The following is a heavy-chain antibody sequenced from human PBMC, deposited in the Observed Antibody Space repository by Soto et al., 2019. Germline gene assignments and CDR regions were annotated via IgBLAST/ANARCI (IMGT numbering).Heavy chain of an antibody. CDR2: IYYSGST. Sequence: SETLSLTCTVSGCSISSGGYYWSWIRQHPGKGLEWIGYIYYSGSTYYNPSLKSRVTISVDTSKNQFSLKLSSVTAADTAVYYCARTRTPIYYYDSSGYYFDAFDIWGQGTMVTVSS. V-gene: IGHV4-31*03. CDR1: GCSISSGGYY. CDR3: ARTRTPIYYYDSSGYYFDAFDI. J-gene: IGHJ3*02. D-gene: IGHD3-22*01.